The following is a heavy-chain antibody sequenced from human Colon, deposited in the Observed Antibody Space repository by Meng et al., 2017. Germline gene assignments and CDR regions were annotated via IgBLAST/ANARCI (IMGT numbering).Heavy chain of an antibody. CDR2: ISRGGSTI. CDR1: GFSFSDDH. J-gene: IGHJ5*01. CDR3: ARDGTYRRFDS. D-gene: IGHD3-16*01. Sequence: QVHVVDAGGGLVKPGGALRLSCVASGFSFSDDHMTWIRQAPGKGLEWVSYISRGGSTIYYADSVKGRFTISRDDAKNSLYLQMNSLRAEDTAVYYCARDGTYRRFDSWGQGTLVNVSS. V-gene: IGHV3-11*01.